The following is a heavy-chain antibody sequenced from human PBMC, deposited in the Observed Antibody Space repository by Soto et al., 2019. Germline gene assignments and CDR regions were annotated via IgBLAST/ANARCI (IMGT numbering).Heavy chain of an antibody. J-gene: IGHJ5*02. Sequence: SETLSLTCTVSGGSISSYYWSWIRQPPGKGLEWIGYIYYSGSTNYNPSLKSRVTISADTSKNQFSLKLSSVTAADTAVYYCARAGYCSGGSCYLSPAGQYNWLDPWGQGTLVTVSS. CDR3: ARAGYCSGGSCYLSPAGQYNWLDP. V-gene: IGHV4-59*01. CDR2: IYYSGST. CDR1: GGSISSYY. D-gene: IGHD2-15*01.